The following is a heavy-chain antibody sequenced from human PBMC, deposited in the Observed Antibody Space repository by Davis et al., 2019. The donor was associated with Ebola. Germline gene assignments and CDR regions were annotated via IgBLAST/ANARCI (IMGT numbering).Heavy chain of an antibody. V-gene: IGHV3-74*01. D-gene: IGHD6-6*01. Sequence: GESLKISCVVSGFSFSSYWMHWVRQAPGKGLVWLSRIKSDGSTKSYADSVKGRFTISRDNSKNTLYLQMNSLRAEDTAVYYCARVYSSSRRGYYYYGMDVWGQGTTVTVSS. J-gene: IGHJ6*02. CDR2: IKSDGSTK. CDR1: GFSFSSYW. CDR3: ARVYSSSRRGYYYYGMDV.